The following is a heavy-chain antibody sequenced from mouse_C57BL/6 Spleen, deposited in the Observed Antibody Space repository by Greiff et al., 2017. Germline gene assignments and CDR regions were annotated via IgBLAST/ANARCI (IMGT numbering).Heavy chain of an antibody. CDR3: ARAGRVSYYLDY. Sequence: EVKLVESGGGLVKPGGSLKLSCAASGFTFSSYAMSWVRQTPEKRLEWVATISDGGSYTYYPDNVKGRFTISRDNAKNNLYLQMSHLKSEDTAMYYGARAGRVSYYLDYWGQGTTLTVSS. D-gene: IGHD1-1*01. CDR2: ISDGGSYT. CDR1: GFTFSSYA. V-gene: IGHV5-4*03. J-gene: IGHJ2*01.